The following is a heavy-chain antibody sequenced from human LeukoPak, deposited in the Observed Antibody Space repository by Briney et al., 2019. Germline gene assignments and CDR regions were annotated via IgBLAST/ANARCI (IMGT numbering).Heavy chain of an antibody. V-gene: IGHV3-23*01. CDR3: AKDRGSSSGWFP. CDR1: GFTFSSYA. CDR2: ISGSGGTT. J-gene: IGHJ5*02. D-gene: IGHD6-19*01. Sequence: GGSLRLSCAASGFTFSSYAMSWVRQAPGKGLEWVSAISGSGGTTYYADSVKGRFTISRDNSKNTLYLQMNSLRAEDTAVYYSAKDRGSSSGWFPWGQGTLVTVSS.